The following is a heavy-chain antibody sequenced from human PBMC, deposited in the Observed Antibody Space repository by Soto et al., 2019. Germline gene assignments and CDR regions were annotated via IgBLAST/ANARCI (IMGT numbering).Heavy chain of an antibody. V-gene: IGHV1-69*06. CDR2: IIPIFGKA. J-gene: IGHJ3*02. D-gene: IGHD2-2*01. Sequence: SVKISCKASGGTFSIYAISWVRQAPGQGLEWMGGIIPIFGKANYAQKLQGRVTITADKSTSTAYMELSSLRSEDTAVYYCARDISSFKAFDICGQLTTVPV. CDR3: ARDISSFKAFDI. CDR1: GGTFSIYA.